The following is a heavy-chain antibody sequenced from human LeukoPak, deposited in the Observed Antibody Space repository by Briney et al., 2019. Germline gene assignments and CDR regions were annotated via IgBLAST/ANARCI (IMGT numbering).Heavy chain of an antibody. V-gene: IGHV3-74*01. CDR1: GFTFSSYW. Sequence: GGSLRLSCAASGFTFSSYWMHWVRQAPGKGLVWVSRINSDGSSTSYADSVKGRFTISRGNAKNTLYLQMNSLRAEDTAVYYCARAGGNSHYPSDYWGQGTLVTVSS. D-gene: IGHD4-23*01. CDR2: INSDGSST. J-gene: IGHJ4*02. CDR3: ARAGGNSHYPSDY.